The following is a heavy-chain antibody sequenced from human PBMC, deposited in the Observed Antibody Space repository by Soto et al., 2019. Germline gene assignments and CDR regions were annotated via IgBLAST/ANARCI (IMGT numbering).Heavy chain of an antibody. CDR1: GGSMSRSSHY. D-gene: IGHD4-17*01. CDR2: IYYSGST. J-gene: IGHJ4*02. CDR3: ARDRGDGLDY. Sequence: SETLSLTCTISGGSMSRSSHYWGWIRQPPGKGLEWIGSIYYSGSTSYNPSLKSRVTISVDTSKNQFSLKLSSVTAADTAVYYCARDRGDGLDYWGQGTLVTVSS. V-gene: IGHV4-39*07.